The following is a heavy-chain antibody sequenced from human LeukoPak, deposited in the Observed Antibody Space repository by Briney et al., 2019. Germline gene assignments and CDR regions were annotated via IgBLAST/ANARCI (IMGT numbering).Heavy chain of an antibody. CDR2: IHDSDNT. CDR1: GGSISSYY. D-gene: IGHD3-3*01. J-gene: IGHJ4*02. V-gene: IGHV4-59*01. CDR3: ARGRRTIFGVVTPHFDY. Sequence: SETLSLTCTVSGGSISSYYWSWIRQSPGKGLEWIGYIHDSDNTYYSPSLKSRVTISVDTSKNQFSLRVNSMTAADTAVYYCARGRRTIFGVVTPHFDYWGRGTLVSVCS.